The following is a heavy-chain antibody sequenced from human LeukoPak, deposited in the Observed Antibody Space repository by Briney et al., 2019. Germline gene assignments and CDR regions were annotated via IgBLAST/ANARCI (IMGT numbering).Heavy chain of an antibody. Sequence: SETLSLTCTVSGGSISSGSYYWGWIRQPPGKGLEWIGSIYYSGSTYYNPSLKSRVTISVDTSKNQFSLKLSSVTAADTAVYYCARSTLDSSGYDYWGQGTLVTVSS. J-gene: IGHJ4*02. V-gene: IGHV4-39*01. D-gene: IGHD3-22*01. CDR2: IYYSGST. CDR1: GGSISSGSYY. CDR3: ARSTLDSSGYDY.